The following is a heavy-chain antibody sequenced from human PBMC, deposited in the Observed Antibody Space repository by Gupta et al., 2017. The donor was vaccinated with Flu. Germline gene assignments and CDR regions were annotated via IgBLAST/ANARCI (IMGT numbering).Heavy chain of an antibody. D-gene: IGHD5-12*01. CDR2: ISYDGSNK. V-gene: IGHV3-30-3*01. J-gene: IGHJ6*03. Sequence: QVQLVESGGGVVQPGRSLRLSCAASGFTFSSYAMHWVRQAPGKGLEWVAVISYDGSNKYYADSVKGRFTISRDNSKNTLYLQMNSLRAEDTAVYYCARDSYGGYSAYYYYYMDVWGKGTTVTVSS. CDR3: ARDSYGGYSAYYYYYMDV. CDR1: GFTFSSYA.